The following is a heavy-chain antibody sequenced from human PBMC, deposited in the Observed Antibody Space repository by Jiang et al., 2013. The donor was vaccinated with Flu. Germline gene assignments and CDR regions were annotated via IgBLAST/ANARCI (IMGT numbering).Heavy chain of an antibody. Sequence: QTLSLTCAISGDSVSSNSAAWNWIRQSPSRGLEWLGRTYYRSKWYTDYAISVEGRITINPDTSKNQLSLQLNSVTPEDTAVYYCVRGAPRLFDYWGQGILVTVSS. V-gene: IGHV6-1*01. J-gene: IGHJ4*02. CDR3: VRGAPRLFDY. CDR1: GDSVSSNSAA. CDR2: TYYRSKWYT.